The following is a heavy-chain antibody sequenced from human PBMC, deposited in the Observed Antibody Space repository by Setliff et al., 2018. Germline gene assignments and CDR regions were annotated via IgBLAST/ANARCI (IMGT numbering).Heavy chain of an antibody. CDR2: INPDNGNR. V-gene: IGHV1-3*01. D-gene: IGHD3-3*01. CDR1: GYTFTDYY. CDR3: TRDFLGATASFDI. J-gene: IGHJ3*02. Sequence: ASVKVSCKPSGYTFTDYYIHWVRQAPGRGLEWMGWINPDNGNRKYSQRFQGRVTITRDTSASTVFLELSTLRSEDTAVYYCTRDFLGATASFDIWGQGTMVTVSS.